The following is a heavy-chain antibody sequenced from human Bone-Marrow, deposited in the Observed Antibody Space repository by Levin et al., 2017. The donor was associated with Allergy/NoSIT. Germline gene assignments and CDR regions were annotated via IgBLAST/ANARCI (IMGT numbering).Heavy chain of an antibody. CDR1: GFTFSSSG. V-gene: IGHV3-30*18. Sequence: LSLTCAASGFTFSSSGMHWVRQAPGKGLEWVAVISYDGSNKYYADSVKGRFTISRDNSKNTLYLQMNSLRAEDTAVYYCAKDIFPGASGWNFDYWGQGTLVTVSS. CDR3: AKDIFPGASGWNFDY. CDR2: ISYDGSNK. D-gene: IGHD3-3*01. J-gene: IGHJ4*02.